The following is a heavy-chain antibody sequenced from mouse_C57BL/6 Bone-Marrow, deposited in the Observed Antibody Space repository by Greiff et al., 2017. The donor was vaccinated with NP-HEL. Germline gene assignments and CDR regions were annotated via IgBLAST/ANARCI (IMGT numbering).Heavy chain of an antibody. V-gene: IGHV5-4*03. CDR2: ISDGGSYT. J-gene: IGHJ4*01. CDR3: ARGY. Sequence: EVKLMESGGGLVKPGGSLKLSCAASGFTFSSYAMSWVRQTPEKRLEWVATISDGGSYTYYSDNVKGRFTISRDNAKNNLYLQMSHLKSEDTAMYYCARGYWGQGTSVTVSS. CDR1: GFTFSSYA.